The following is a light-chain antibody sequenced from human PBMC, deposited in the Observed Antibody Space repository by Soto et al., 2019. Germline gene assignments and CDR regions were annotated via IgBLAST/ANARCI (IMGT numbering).Light chain of an antibody. CDR1: SSDVGGYNY. CDR3: SSYTSSSTYV. CDR2: EVS. J-gene: IGLJ1*01. V-gene: IGLV2-14*01. Sequence: QSALTQPASVSGSPGQSITISCTGTSSDVGGYNYVSWSQQHPGKAPQLMIYEVSNRPSGVSNRFSGSKSGNTASPTISGLQAEDEADYYCSSYTSSSTYVFGTGTKVTVL.